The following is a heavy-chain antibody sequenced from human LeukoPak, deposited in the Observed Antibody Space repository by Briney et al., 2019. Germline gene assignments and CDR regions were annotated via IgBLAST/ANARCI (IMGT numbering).Heavy chain of an antibody. J-gene: IGHJ5*02. CDR1: GDSISSGGYS. CDR3: ARAPGSTNWFDP. CDR2: IYHSGST. Sequence: SETLSLTCAVSGDSISSGGYSWRWVRQPLGKGLEWIGYIYHSGSTYYNPSLKSRVTISVDRSKNQFSLKLSSVTAADTAVYYCARAPGSTNWFDPWGQGTLVTVSS. D-gene: IGHD3-10*01. V-gene: IGHV4-30-2*01.